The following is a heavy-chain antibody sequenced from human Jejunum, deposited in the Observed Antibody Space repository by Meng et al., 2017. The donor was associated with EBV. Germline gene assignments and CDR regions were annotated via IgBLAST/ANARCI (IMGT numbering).Heavy chain of an antibody. V-gene: IGHV4-30-4*01. Sequence: EPYAGPVSHRTPRSPSGLATVDSSNIHDVYWMCVRQAPGKGFDWMGYLFYAGSNYNRTPLKSRVTISLGTSKTRFSLSLTSVTAADTAMYYCARSRQAPGRKGWWFDYWGQGNLVTVSS. CDR1: VDSSNIHDVY. J-gene: IGHJ4*02. CDR3: ARSRQAPGRKGWWFDY. CDR2: LFYAGSN. D-gene: IGHD2-15*01.